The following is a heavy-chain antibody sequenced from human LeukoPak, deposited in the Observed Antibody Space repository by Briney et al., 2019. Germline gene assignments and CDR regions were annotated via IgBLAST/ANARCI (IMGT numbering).Heavy chain of an antibody. J-gene: IGHJ4*02. CDR2: FDPEDGET. V-gene: IGHV1-24*01. CDR1: GYTLTELS. Sequence: GASVKVSCKVSGYTLTELSMHWVRQAPGKGLEWMGGFDPEDGETIYAQKFQGRVTMTEDTSTDTAYMELSSLRSEDTAVYYCATLRFWSGYSAYNWNYVFDYWGQGTLVTVPS. CDR3: ATLRFWSGYSAYNWNYVFDY. D-gene: IGHD1-7*01.